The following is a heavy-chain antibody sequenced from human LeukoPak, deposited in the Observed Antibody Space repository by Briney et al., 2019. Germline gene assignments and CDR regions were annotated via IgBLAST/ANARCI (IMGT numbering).Heavy chain of an antibody. CDR1: GGSISYYY. CDR2: IYYSGTT. J-gene: IGHJ6*02. Sequence: SETLSLTCTVSGGSISYYYWSWIRQSPGKGLEWIGYIYYSGTTNYNPSLKSRVTISVVTSKNQFSLQLRSVTAADTAVYYCAREDPQTTVPEGMDVWGQGTTVTVS. CDR3: AREDPQTTVPEGMDV. D-gene: IGHD4-17*01. V-gene: IGHV4-59*01.